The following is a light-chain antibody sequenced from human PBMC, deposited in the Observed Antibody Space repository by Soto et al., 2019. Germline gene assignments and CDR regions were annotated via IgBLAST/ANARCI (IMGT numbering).Light chain of an antibody. J-gene: IGKJ5*01. CDR1: QSIISY. V-gene: IGKV1-39*01. CDR3: QQSFSTPIT. CDR2: AAS. Sequence: DIQMTQSPSSLSASVGDRVTITCRASQSIISYLNWYQQKPGKAPRLLIYAASSLASGVPSRFSGSGSGTDFTLTISSLQPEDFATYYCQQSFSTPITFGQGTRLAIE.